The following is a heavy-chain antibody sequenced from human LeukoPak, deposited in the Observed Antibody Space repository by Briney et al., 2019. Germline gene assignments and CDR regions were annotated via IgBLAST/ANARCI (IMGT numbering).Heavy chain of an antibody. CDR2: IKQDGSEK. V-gene: IGHV3-7*03. CDR1: GFTFSSYW. D-gene: IGHD3-10*01. CDR3: ARGSSLWFGDR. J-gene: IGHJ4*02. Sequence: GGSLRLSCAASGFTFSSYWMNWVRQAPGKGLEWVANIKQDGSEKYYVDSVKGRFTISRDNAKNLLYLQTNSLRAEDTAMYFCARGSSLWFGDRWGQGTLVTVSS.